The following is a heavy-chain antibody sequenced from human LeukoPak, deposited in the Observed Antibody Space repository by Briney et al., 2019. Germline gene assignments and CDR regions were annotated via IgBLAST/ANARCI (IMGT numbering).Heavy chain of an antibody. CDR3: TREDGYNWVGSYMDV. D-gene: IGHD5-24*01. V-gene: IGHV3-72*01. CDR2: TRNKANSYTT. Sequence: GGSLRLSCAASGFTFSDHYMDWVRKAPGKGLEWVGRTRNKANSYTTEYAASVKGRFTISRDDSKSIAYLQMNSLKTEDTAVYYCTREDGYNWVGSYMDVWGKGTTVTISS. CDR1: GFTFSDHY. J-gene: IGHJ6*03.